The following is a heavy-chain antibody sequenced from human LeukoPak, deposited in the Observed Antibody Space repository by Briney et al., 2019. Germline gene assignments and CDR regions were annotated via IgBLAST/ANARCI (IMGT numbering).Heavy chain of an antibody. CDR3: AREVGRGFDY. V-gene: IGHV1-2*02. CDR2: IDPNSGAT. D-gene: IGHD1-26*01. Sequence: ASVKVSCKASGYTFTDYYIHWVRQAPGQGLEWMAWIDPNSGATNYAQKFQGRITMTRDTSISTAYMELSRLRSDDTAVYYCAREVGRGFDYWGQGTLVTVSS. CDR1: GYTFTDYY. J-gene: IGHJ4*02.